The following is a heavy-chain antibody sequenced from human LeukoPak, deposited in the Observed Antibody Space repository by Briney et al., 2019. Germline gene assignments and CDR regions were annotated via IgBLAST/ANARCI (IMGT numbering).Heavy chain of an antibody. Sequence: GGSLRLSCAASGFTFSSYWMNWVRQAPGKGLEWVAVIWYDGSNKYYAGSVKGRFTISRDNSKNTLYLQMNSLRAEDTAVYYCARNSDYDSSGYVGYWGQGTLVTVSS. D-gene: IGHD3-22*01. CDR3: ARNSDYDSSGYVGY. CDR2: IWYDGSNK. CDR1: GFTFSSYW. V-gene: IGHV3-33*08. J-gene: IGHJ4*02.